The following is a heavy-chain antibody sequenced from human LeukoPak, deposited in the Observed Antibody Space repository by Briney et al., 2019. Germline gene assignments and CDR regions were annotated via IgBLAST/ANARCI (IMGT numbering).Heavy chain of an antibody. J-gene: IGHJ4*02. V-gene: IGHV3-11*06. CDR3: VRGAPSAAD. CDR1: GFTFSDTY. Sequence: GSLRLSSAASGFTFSDTYRSWFRQPPGKGLEWVSYISGSSSDIKYADSVKGRFTVSRDNAKNTLYVQMNSLRVEDSAVYYCVRGAPSAADWGQGTLVTVSS. CDR2: ISGSSSDI.